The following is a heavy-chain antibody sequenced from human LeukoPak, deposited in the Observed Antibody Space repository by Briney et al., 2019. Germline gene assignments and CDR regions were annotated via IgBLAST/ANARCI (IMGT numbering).Heavy chain of an antibody. Sequence: GGSLRLSCAASGFTFSSYGMHWVRQAPGKGLEWVAFIRYDGSNKYYADSVKGRFTISRDNAKNLLYLQMDSLRVEDTAIYYCARDPRTVRIWGQGTLVTVSS. CDR2: IRYDGSNK. J-gene: IGHJ4*02. V-gene: IGHV3-30*02. CDR3: ARDPRTVRI. CDR1: GFTFSSYG. D-gene: IGHD1-1*01.